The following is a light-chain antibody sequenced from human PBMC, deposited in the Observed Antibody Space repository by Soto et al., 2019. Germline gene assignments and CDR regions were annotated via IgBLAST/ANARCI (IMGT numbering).Light chain of an antibody. CDR1: QSISSY. CDR2: AAS. J-gene: IGKJ2*03. Sequence: DIQMTQSPSSLSASVGDRVTITCRASQSISSYLNWYQQIPGKAPKLLIYAASSLLNGVPSRFSGTGSGTEFTLTINSLQPEDFATYYCQESFSNYHSFGQGTKVDIK. CDR3: QESFSNYHS. V-gene: IGKV1-39*01.